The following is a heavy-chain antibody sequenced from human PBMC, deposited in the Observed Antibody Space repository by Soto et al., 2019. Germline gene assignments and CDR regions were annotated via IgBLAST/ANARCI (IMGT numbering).Heavy chain of an antibody. CDR3: AKDRHRSGSPHPFDY. J-gene: IGHJ4*02. Sequence: SVKVSRKASGGTLSRYTINWVRQAPGQGLEWMGRIIPILGIANYAQKFQGRVTITADKSTSTAYMELSSLRAEDTAVYYCAKDRHRSGSPHPFDYWGQGTLVTVSS. V-gene: IGHV1-69*04. D-gene: IGHD3-22*01. CDR1: GGTLSRYT. CDR2: IIPILGIA.